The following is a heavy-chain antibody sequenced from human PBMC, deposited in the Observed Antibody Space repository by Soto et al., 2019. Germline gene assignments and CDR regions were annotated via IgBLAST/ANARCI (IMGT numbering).Heavy chain of an antibody. D-gene: IGHD2-15*01. CDR2: IKPSGGTT. Sequence: ASVKVSCKTSGYTFTNYYMHWVRHAPGHGPEWMGVIKPSGGTTTYAQKFQGRVTMTWDTSTSTVYMELSSLRSEDTAVYYCARGTPQWQTSAFDYWGQGTLVTVSS. CDR1: GYTFTNYY. V-gene: IGHV1-46*01. CDR3: ARGTPQWQTSAFDY. J-gene: IGHJ4*02.